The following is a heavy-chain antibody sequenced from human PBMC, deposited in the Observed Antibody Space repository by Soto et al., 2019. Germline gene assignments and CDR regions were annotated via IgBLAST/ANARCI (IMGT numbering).Heavy chain of an antibody. Sequence: PSETLSLTCTVSGGSISSSSYYWGWIRQPPGKGLEWIGYIYYSGSTNYNPSVKGRFTISRDSTKQTLYLQMNSLRPDDTAMYYCARDGVSSTEYTWNYGAYFDYWGQGALVTVSS. CDR1: GGSISSSSYY. D-gene: IGHD1-7*01. CDR3: ARDGVSSTEYTWNYGAYFDY. J-gene: IGHJ4*02. V-gene: IGHV4-61*05. CDR2: IYYSGST.